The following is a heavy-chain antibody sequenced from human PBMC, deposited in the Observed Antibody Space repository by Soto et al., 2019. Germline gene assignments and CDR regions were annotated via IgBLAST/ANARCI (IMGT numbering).Heavy chain of an antibody. CDR1: GGSFRGYY. D-gene: IGHD6-25*01. Sequence: QVQLQQWGAGLLKPSETLSLTCAVYGGSFRGYYWSWIRQPPGKGLEWIGEINHRGSTNYNPSVKSRVPISVDTSKHQFSLKLNSVTAADTAVYYCARGSRMKIPAASGRDYSYHGLDVWGQGTAVTVSS. CDR2: INHRGST. V-gene: IGHV4-34*01. J-gene: IGHJ6*02. CDR3: ARGSRMKIPAASGRDYSYHGLDV.